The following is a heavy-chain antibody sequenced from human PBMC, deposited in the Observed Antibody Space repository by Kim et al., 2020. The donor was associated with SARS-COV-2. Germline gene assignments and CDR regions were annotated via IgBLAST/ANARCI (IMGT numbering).Heavy chain of an antibody. CDR2: ICYDGSNK. J-gene: IGHJ4*02. V-gene: IGHV3-33*01. D-gene: IGHD1-26*01. CDR1: GFTFSSYG. Sequence: GGSLRLSCAASGFTFSSYGMHWVRQAPGKGLEWVAVICYDGSNKYYADSVKGRFTISRDNSKNTLYLQMNSLRAEDTAVYYCAREEGELLDYVDYWGQGTLVTVSS. CDR3: AREEGELLDYVDY.